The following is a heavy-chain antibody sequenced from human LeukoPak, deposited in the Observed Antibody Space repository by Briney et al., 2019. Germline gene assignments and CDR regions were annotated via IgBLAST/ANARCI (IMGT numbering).Heavy chain of an antibody. CDR2: ISYDGSNK. CDR1: GFTFSSYG. D-gene: IGHD3-3*01. J-gene: IGHJ6*02. V-gene: IGHV3-30*18. Sequence: PGGSLRLSCAASGFTFSSYGMHGVRQAPGMGLEWVAVISYDGSNKYYADSVKGRFTISRDNSKNTLYLQMNSLRAEDAAVYYCAKDPVHYDFGSGYYNRYYYYGMDVWGQGTTVTVSS. CDR3: AKDPVHYDFGSGYYNRYYYYGMDV.